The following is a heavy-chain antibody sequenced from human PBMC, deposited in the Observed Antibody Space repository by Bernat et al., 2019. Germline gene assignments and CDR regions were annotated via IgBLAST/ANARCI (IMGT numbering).Heavy chain of an antibody. Sequence: ELQLVESGGDLVQPGRSLRLSCAASGFTFDDYAMHWVRQAPGKGLEWVSGISWSSSRMGYADSVKGRFAISRDNAKNSLYLQMNSLRAEDTALYYCAKGNEYQVLTHFDCWGQGTLVTV. CDR3: AKGNEYQVLTHFDC. V-gene: IGHV3-9*01. D-gene: IGHD2-2*01. J-gene: IGHJ4*02. CDR1: GFTFDDYA. CDR2: ISWSSSRM.